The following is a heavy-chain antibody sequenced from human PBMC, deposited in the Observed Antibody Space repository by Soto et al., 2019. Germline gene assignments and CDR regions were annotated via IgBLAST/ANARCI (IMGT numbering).Heavy chain of an antibody. V-gene: IGHV1-2*04. D-gene: IGHD1-1*01. CDR1: GYTFPGYY. J-gene: IGHJ5*02. Sequence: QVRLVQSGAEVKNPGTSVKVSCKASGYTFPGYYMHWVRQAPGQGLEWMGWINPNTGGTNYAQKFQDWVTMTRDTSISTAYMELSRLRADDTAVYYCARASGTSGQKSFNWFDPWGQGTLVTVSS. CDR3: ARASGTSGQKSFNWFDP. CDR2: INPNTGGT.